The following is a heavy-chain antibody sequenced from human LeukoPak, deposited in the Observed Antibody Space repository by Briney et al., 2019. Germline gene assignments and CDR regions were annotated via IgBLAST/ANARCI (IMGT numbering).Heavy chain of an antibody. V-gene: IGHV1-2*06. CDR3: ARDFYGSRPGAFDY. J-gene: IGHJ4*02. D-gene: IGHD3-10*01. CDR1: GYSFSGHY. Sequence: ASVKVSCKASGYSFSGHYIHWVRQAPGQGLEWMGQINPNSAASHYAQKFQARVTMTSDTSINMAYMELRSLRSDDTAVYYCARDFYGSRPGAFDYWGQGTLITVSS. CDR2: INPNSAAS.